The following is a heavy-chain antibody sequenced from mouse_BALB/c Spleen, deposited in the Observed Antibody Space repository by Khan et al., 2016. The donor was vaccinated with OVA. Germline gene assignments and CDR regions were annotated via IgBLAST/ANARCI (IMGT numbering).Heavy chain of an antibody. V-gene: IGHV1S81*02. CDR3: TRGGYGGFAY. CDR2: INPSNGGT. Sequence: QVQLQQSGAELVKPGASVKLSCKASGYTFTSYYIYWMKQRPGQGLEWIGEINPSNGGTNFNEKFKSKATLTVDKSYSTAYMQLSSLTSEDSAVYYCTRGGYGGFAYWCQGTLVTGSA. CDR1: GYTFTSYY. D-gene: IGHD1-2*01. J-gene: IGHJ3*01.